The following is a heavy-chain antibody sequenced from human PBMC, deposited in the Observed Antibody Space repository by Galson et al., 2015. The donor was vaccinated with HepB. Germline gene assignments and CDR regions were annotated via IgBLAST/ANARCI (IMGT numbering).Heavy chain of an antibody. CDR2: FSGYDGST. V-gene: IGHV1-18*01. CDR3: ARDSRLELRLNNYFSYGMDV. Sequence: SVKVSCKASGYSFSNYGLSWIRQAPGPGLEWLGWFSGYDGSTNYAQKFQGRVTMTAGASTGTAYLELRNLRSDDTAVYYCARDSRLELRLNNYFSYGMDVWGQGSAATVSS. J-gene: IGHJ6*02. CDR1: GYSFSNYG. D-gene: IGHD1-7*01.